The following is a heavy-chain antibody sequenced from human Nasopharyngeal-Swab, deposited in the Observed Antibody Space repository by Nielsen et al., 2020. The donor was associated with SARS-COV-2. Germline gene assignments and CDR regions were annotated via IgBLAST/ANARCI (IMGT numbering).Heavy chain of an antibody. CDR1: GFSLSTSGMC. CDR2: IDWDDDK. V-gene: IGHV2-70*01. Sequence: SGPTLVNPTQTLTLTCTFSGFSLSTSGMCVSWIRQPPGKALEWLALIDWDDDKYYSTSLKTRLTISKDTSKNQVVLTMTNMDPVDTATYYCARIRTILPDYYDSSGYKPDYYYYYGMDVWGQGTTVTVSS. CDR3: ARIRTILPDYYDSSGYKPDYYYYYGMDV. D-gene: IGHD3-22*01. J-gene: IGHJ6*02.